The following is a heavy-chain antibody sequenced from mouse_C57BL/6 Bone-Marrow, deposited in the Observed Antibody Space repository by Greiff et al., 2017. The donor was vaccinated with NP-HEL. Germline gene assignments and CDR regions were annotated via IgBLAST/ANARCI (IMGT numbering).Heavy chain of an antibody. V-gene: IGHV1-5*01. Sequence: EVQLQQSGTVLARPGASVKMSCKTSGYTFTSSWMHWVKQRPGPGLEWIGAIYPGNSDTSYNQKFKGKAKLTAVTSASTAYMELSSLTNEDSAVYYCTQIYDGYYALGAMDYWGQGTSVTVSS. J-gene: IGHJ4*01. D-gene: IGHD2-3*01. CDR2: IYPGNSDT. CDR3: TQIYDGYYALGAMDY. CDR1: GYTFTSSW.